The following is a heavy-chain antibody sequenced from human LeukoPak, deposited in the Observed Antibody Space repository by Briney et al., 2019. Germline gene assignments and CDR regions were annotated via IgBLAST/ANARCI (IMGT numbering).Heavy chain of an antibody. V-gene: IGHV4-38-2*01. CDR1: GYSISSGYY. CDR3: ARLGGYSSSSLDY. D-gene: IGHD6-6*01. Sequence: SSETLSLTCAVSGYSISSGYYWGWIRQPPGKGLEWIGSIYHSGSTYYNPSLKSRVIISVDTSKNQFSLKLSSVTAADTAVYYCARLGGYSSSSLDYSGQGTLVTVSS. CDR2: IYHSGST. J-gene: IGHJ4*02.